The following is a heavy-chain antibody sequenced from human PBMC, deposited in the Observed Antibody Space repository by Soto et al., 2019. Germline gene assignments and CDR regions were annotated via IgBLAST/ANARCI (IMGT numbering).Heavy chain of an antibody. CDR3: AKGSIVAGAIRYDLDY. CDR1: GFTFSNYD. D-gene: IGHD2-2*01. V-gene: IGHV3-23*01. J-gene: IGHJ4*02. Sequence: EVQLLNSGGGLVQPGGSLRLSCAASGFTFSNYDMNWVCQAPGMGLEWVSAISGRGSSTYYADSVKGRFTISRDDSKNTAYLQMNSLRAEDTDVYYCAKGSIVAGAIRYDLDYWGQGTLVTVSS. CDR2: ISGRGSST.